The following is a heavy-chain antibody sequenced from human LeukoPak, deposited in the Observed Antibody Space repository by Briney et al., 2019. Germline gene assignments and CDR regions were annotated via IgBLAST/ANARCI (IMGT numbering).Heavy chain of an antibody. D-gene: IGHD6-13*01. CDR1: GYTFTGYY. CDR3: ARKRRAIAAAGTENWFDP. CDR2: INPNSGGT. Sequence: ASVKVSCKASGYTFTGYYMHWVRQAPGQGLEWMGWINPNSGGTNYAQKFQGRVTMTRDTSISTAYMELSRLRSDDTAVYYCARKRRAIAAAGTENWFDPWGQGTLVTVSS. V-gene: IGHV1-2*02. J-gene: IGHJ5*02.